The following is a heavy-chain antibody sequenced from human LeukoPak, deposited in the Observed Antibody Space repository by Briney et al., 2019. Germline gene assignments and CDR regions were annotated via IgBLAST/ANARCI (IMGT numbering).Heavy chain of an antibody. J-gene: IGHJ4*02. CDR3: ATTVAIAGWEGFFDY. Sequence: GGSLRLSCAASGFTVSSNYMSWVRQAPGKGLEWVSVIYSGGSTYYADSVKGRFTISRDNSKNTLYLQMSNLRAEDTAVFYCATTVAIAGWEGFFDYWGQGTLVTVSS. CDR2: IYSGGST. CDR1: GFTVSSNY. V-gene: IGHV3-53*01. D-gene: IGHD1-26*01.